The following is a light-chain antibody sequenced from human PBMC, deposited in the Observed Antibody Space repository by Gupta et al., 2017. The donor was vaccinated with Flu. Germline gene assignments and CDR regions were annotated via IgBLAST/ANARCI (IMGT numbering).Light chain of an antibody. CDR1: NIGIKR. V-gene: IGLV3-21*02. CDR3: HVSDSSSEHGV. Sequence: GQTARITCGGNNIGIKRVHWYQQKPGQAPVRVVVDERHRPSGIPERFSGSNSENTATLTISRVEAGDEADDYCHVSDSSSEHGVFGGGTKLTV. CDR2: DER. J-gene: IGLJ3*02.